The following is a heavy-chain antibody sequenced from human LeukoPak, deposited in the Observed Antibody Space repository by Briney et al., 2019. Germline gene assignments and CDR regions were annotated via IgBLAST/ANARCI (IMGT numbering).Heavy chain of an antibody. CDR1: GDSISNYY. J-gene: IGHJ3*02. D-gene: IGHD1-14*01. CDR2: IYYSGDT. CDR3: ARYRNEALFAFDI. Sequence: SETLSLTCTVSGDSISNYYWSWIRQPPGKGLEWIGYIYYSGDTDYNPSLKSRVTISVDTSTNQFSLTLTSVTAADTAVYYCARYRNEALFAFDIWGQGTMVTVSS. V-gene: IGHV4-59*12.